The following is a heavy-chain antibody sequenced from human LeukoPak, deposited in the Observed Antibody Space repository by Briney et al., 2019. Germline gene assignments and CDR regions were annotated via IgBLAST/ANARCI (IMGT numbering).Heavy chain of an antibody. Sequence: GGSLRLSCAASGFSLSSYSMNWVRQAPGKGLEWVSSISSSSSYIYYADSVKGRFTISRDNAKNSLYLQMNSLRAEDTAVYYCARDYCSGGSCYFDYWGQGTLVIVSS. D-gene: IGHD2-15*01. CDR3: ARDYCSGGSCYFDY. CDR1: GFSLSSYS. J-gene: IGHJ4*02. V-gene: IGHV3-21*01. CDR2: ISSSSSYI.